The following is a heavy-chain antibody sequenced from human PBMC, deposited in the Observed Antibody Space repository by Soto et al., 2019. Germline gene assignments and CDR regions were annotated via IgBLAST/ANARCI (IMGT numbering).Heavy chain of an antibody. V-gene: IGHV4-34*01. CDR2: INHSGST. CDR1: GGSFSGYY. J-gene: IGHJ4*02. Sequence: QVQLQQWGAGLLKPSETLSLTCAVYGGSFSGYYWSWIRQPPGKGLEWIGEINHSGSTNYNPSLKSRVTISVDTSKNQFSLKLSSATAADTAVYYCARARIVGASEFDYWGQGTLVTVSS. D-gene: IGHD1-26*01. CDR3: ARARIVGASEFDY.